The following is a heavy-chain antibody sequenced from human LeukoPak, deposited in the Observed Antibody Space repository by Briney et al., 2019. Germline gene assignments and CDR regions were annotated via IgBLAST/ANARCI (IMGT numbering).Heavy chain of an antibody. CDR1: GYSFTSYW. V-gene: IGHV5-51*01. CDR3: ARHPETGYFDY. D-gene: IGHD1-14*01. CDR2: IYPGDSDT. Sequence: GASLKISCKGSGYSFTSYWIGWVRPLPGKGLEWMGIIYPGDSDTRYSPSFQGQVTISADKSISTAYLQWSSLKASDTAMYYCARHPETGYFDYWGQGTLVTVSS. J-gene: IGHJ4*02.